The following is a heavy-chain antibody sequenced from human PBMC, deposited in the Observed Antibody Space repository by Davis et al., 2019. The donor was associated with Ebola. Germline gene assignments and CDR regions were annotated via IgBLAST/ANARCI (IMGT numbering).Heavy chain of an antibody. V-gene: IGHV4-59*12. CDR3: AREGGGIVATSPGGFDY. Sequence: PSETLSLTCTVSGGSISSYYWSWIRQPPGKGLEWIGYIYYSGSTNYNPSLKSRVTISVDTSKNQFSLKLSSVTAADTAVYYCAREGGGIVATSPGGFDYWGQGTLVTVSS. J-gene: IGHJ4*02. D-gene: IGHD5-12*01. CDR1: GGSISSYY. CDR2: IYYSGST.